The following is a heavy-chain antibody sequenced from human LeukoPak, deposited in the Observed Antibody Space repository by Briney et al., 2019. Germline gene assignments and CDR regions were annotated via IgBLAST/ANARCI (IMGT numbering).Heavy chain of an antibody. Sequence: PSETLSLTCTVSGGSISSYYWSWVRQPPGKGLEWSWYIYYSVSINYNPSLKSRVTTSFKKSKNQFSLKLSSVTAADTAVYYCAGAAAGIGAFDIWGQGTMVTVSS. CDR3: AGAAAGIGAFDI. CDR2: IYYSVSI. CDR1: GGSISSYY. D-gene: IGHD6-13*01. V-gene: IGHV4-59*01. J-gene: IGHJ3*02.